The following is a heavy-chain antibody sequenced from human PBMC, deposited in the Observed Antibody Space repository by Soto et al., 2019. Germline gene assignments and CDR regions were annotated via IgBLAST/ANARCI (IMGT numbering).Heavy chain of an antibody. CDR1: GFTVSSYG. CDR3: AKDSPRQYDLDY. V-gene: IGHV3-23*01. Sequence: GGSLRLSCAASGFTVSSYGMSWVRQVPGKGLQWVSAISGSGDSTYYADSVKGRFTISRDNSKNTLYLQMNSLRAEDTAVYYCAKDSPRQYDLDYWGQGTLVTVSS. CDR2: ISGSGDST. J-gene: IGHJ4*02. D-gene: IGHD3-3*01.